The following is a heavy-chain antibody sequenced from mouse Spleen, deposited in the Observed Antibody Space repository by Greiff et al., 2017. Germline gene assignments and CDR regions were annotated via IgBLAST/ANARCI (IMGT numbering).Heavy chain of an antibody. Sequence: VQLQQSGAELVRPGASVKLSCKASGYTFTDYYINWVKQRPGQGLEWIARIYPGSGNTYYNEKFKGKATLTAEKSSSTAYMQLSSLTSEDSAVYFCARSTGHWYFDVWGAGTTVTVSS. D-gene: IGHD4-1*02. J-gene: IGHJ1*01. V-gene: IGHV1-76*01. CDR3: ARSTGHWYFDV. CDR1: GYTFTDYY. CDR2: IYPGSGNT.